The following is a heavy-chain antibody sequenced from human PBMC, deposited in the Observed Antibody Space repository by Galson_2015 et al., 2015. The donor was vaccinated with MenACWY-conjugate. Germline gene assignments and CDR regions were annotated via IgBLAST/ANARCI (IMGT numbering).Heavy chain of an antibody. CDR2: ISAGGSKE. V-gene: IGHV3-23*01. CDR1: GFSFRSNA. J-gene: IGHJ6*03. D-gene: IGHD2-15*01. Sequence: SLRLSCAASGFSFRSNAMSWVRQAPGKGLEWVSAISAGGSKEYYLDSAKGRFTISRDNAKNSLFLEMNSLRVEDTALYYCVKERGSLSHNFCLHYMDAWGQGTMVTVS. CDR3: VKERGSLSHNFCLHYMDA.